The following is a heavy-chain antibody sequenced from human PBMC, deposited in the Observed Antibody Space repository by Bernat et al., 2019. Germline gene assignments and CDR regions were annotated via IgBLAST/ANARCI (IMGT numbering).Heavy chain of an antibody. CDR3: ARTKWLQSTYYFDY. D-gene: IGHD5-24*01. CDR2: ISWNSGTI. J-gene: IGHJ4*02. CDR1: GFTFDDYA. V-gene: IGHV3-9*03. Sequence: EVQLVESGGGLVQPGRSLRLSCAASGFTFDDYAMHWVRHAPGKGLEWVSGISWNSGTIGYADSVKGRFTISRDNAKNSLYLQMNSLRVEDMALYYCARTKWLQSTYYFDYWGQGTLVTVSS.